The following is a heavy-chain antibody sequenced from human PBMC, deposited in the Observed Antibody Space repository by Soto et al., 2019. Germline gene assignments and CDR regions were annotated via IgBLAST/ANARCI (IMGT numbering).Heavy chain of an antibody. CDR1: GGSISSSSYY. D-gene: IGHD5-18*01. CDR2: IYYSGST. J-gene: IGHJ4*02. CDR3: ARGHRGYSYIGGREIDY. Sequence: PSETLSLTCTVSGGSISSSSYYWGWIRQPPGKGLEWIGSIYYSGSTYYNPSLKSRVTISVDTSKNQFSLKLSSVTAADTAVYYCARGHRGYSYIGGREIDYWGQGTLVTVSS. V-gene: IGHV4-39*01.